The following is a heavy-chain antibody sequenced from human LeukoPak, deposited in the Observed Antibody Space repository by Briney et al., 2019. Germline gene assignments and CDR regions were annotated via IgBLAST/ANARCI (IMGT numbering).Heavy chain of an antibody. CDR3: AKGYRNHLLILLDS. J-gene: IGHJ5*01. CDR2: ISYDGSKK. D-gene: IGHD3-16*01. V-gene: IGHV3-30*04. Sequence: GGSLRLSCAASGFMFSDYAIHWVRQAPGKGLEWVAVISYDGSKKFYAHSVKGRLTITRDNSKNTLYLQMNSLRAADTAVYYCAKGYRNHLLILLDSWGQGTLVTVSS. CDR1: GFMFSDYA.